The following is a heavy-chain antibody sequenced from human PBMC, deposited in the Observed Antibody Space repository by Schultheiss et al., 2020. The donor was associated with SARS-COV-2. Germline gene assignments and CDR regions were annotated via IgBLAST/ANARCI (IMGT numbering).Heavy chain of an antibody. CDR2: IHPRGGDT. V-gene: IGHV1-46*01. Sequence: ASVKVSCKASGYTFISYYLHWVRQAPGQGLEWMGTIHPRGGDTRYTQKFQGRVTMTRDTSTSTVYMELTSLRSDDTAVYFCAREGYRGGNWLDRWGQGTLVTGSS. D-gene: IGHD5-24*01. CDR1: GYTFISYY. CDR3: AREGYRGGNWLDR. J-gene: IGHJ5*02.